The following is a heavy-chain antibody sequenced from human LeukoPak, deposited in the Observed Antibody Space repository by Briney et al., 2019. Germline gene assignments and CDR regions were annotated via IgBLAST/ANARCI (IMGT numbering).Heavy chain of an antibody. CDR1: GGSFSGYY. Sequence: SETLSLTCAVYGGSFSGYYWSWIRQPPGKGLEWIGEINHSGSTNYNPSLKSRVTISVDTSKNQFSLKLSSVTAADTAVYYCARRASSSWTKYNWFDPWGQGTLVTVSS. CDR3: ARRASSSWTKYNWFDP. D-gene: IGHD6-13*01. J-gene: IGHJ5*02. V-gene: IGHV4-34*01. CDR2: INHSGST.